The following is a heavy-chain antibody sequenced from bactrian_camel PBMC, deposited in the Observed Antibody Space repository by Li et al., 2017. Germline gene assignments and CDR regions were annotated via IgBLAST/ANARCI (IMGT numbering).Heavy chain of an antibody. Sequence: HVQLVESGGDSVQAGGSLRPSCGASGYDIVAKCMAWFRQAPGKEREGVAAFDDDGSTTYADSVKGSFTISKDNAKDTLYLQMNSLKPEDTAMYYCAARRSGTRRWAPLKRSWYPYWGQGTQVTVS. CDR1: GYDIVAKC. CDR2: FDDDGST. D-gene: IGHD5*01. J-gene: IGHJ4*01. CDR3: AARRSGTRRWAPLKRSWYPY. V-gene: IGHV3S53*01.